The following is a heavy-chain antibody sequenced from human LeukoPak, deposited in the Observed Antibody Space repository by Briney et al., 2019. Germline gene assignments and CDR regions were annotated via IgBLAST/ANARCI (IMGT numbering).Heavy chain of an antibody. J-gene: IGHJ3*02. CDR3: ARGAYCSGSRCPGAFDI. CDR2: IWYDGSNK. D-gene: IGHD2-15*01. V-gene: IGHV3-33*01. Sequence: PGGSLRLSCAASGFTFSNYAMCWVRQAPGEGLEWVAIIWYDGSNKYYADSVKGRFTISRDNSKNTLYLQMNSLRAEDTAVYYCARGAYCSGSRCPGAFDIWGQGTMVTVSS. CDR1: GFTFSNYA.